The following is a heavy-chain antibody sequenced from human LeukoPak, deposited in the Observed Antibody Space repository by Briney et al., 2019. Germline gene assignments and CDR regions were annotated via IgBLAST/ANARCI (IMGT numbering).Heavy chain of an antibody. CDR1: GFTFGDYA. CDR3: TREVYSSSWTWYFDL. J-gene: IGHJ2*01. D-gene: IGHD6-13*01. V-gene: IGHV3-49*04. Sequence: GGSLRLSCTASGFTFGDYAMSWVRQAPGKGLEWVGFIRSKAYGGTTEYAASVKGRFTISRDDSKSIAYLQMNSLKTEDTAVYYCTREVYSSSWTWYFDLWGRGTLVTVSS. CDR2: IRSKAYGGTT.